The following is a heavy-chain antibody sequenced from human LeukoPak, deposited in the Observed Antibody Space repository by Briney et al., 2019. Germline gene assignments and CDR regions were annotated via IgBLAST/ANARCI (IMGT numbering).Heavy chain of an antibody. CDR1: GYIFTSYF. CDR2: INPSGGST. V-gene: IGHV1-46*01. CDR3: ARDLGLGSHIFY. D-gene: IGHD3-10*01. Sequence: ASVKVSCKASGYIFTSYFLYWVRQAPGQGLEWMGLINPSGGSTRYAQKFQGRVTMTRDTSTSTVYMELRSLRSDDTAVYYCARDLGLGSHIFYWGQGTLVTVSS. J-gene: IGHJ4*02.